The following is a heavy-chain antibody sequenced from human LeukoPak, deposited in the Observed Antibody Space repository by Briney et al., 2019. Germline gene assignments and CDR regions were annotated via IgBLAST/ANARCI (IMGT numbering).Heavy chain of an antibody. CDR2: IKQGGSEK. CDR3: ARADYDYVWGSYRQYYFDY. V-gene: IGHV3-7*01. CDR1: GFTFSSYW. Sequence: GGSLRLSCAASGFTFSSYWMSWVRQAPGKGLECVANIKQGGSEKYYVDSVKGRFTISRDNAKNSLYLQMNSLRAEDTAAYYCARADYDYVWGSYRQYYFDYWGQGTLVTVSS. D-gene: IGHD3-16*02. J-gene: IGHJ4*02.